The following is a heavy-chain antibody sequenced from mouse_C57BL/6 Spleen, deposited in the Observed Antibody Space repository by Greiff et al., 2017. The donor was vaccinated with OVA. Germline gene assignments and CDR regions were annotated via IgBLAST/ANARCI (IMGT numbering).Heavy chain of an antibody. CDR1: GYTFTDYY. D-gene: IGHD2-1*01. V-gene: IGHV1-26*01. CDR3: AGNSWYFDV. Sequence: EVQLQQSGPELVKPGASVKISCKASGYTFTDYYMNWVKQSHGKSLEWIGDINPNNGGTSYNQKFKGKATLTVDKSSSTAYMELRSLTSEDSAVYYCAGNSWYFDVWGTGTTVTVSS. CDR2: INPNNGGT. J-gene: IGHJ1*03.